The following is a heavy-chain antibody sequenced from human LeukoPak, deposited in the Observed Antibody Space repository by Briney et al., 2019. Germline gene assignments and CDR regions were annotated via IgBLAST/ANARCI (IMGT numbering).Heavy chain of an antibody. V-gene: IGHV4-34*01. Sequence: SETLSLTCAVYGGSFSGYYWSWIRQPPGKGLEWIGEINHSGSTNYNPSLKSRVTISVDTSKNQFSLKLSSVTAADTAVYYCARGRGGKYKWSQGTLVTVSS. D-gene: IGHD4-23*01. CDR3: ARGRGGKYK. J-gene: IGHJ4*02. CDR2: INHSGST. CDR1: GGSFSGYY.